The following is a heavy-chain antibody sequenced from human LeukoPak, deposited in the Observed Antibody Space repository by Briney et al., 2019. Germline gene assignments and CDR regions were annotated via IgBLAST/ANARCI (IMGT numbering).Heavy chain of an antibody. CDR2: INHSGST. Sequence: PSETLSFTCAVYGGSFSGYYWSWIRQPPGKGLEWIGEINHSGSTNYNPSLKSRVTISVDTSKNQFSLKLSSVTAADTAVYYCARGGGYSYGYNFDYWGQGTLVTVSS. V-gene: IGHV4-34*01. CDR1: GGSFSGYY. CDR3: ARGGGYSYGYNFDY. J-gene: IGHJ4*02. D-gene: IGHD5-18*01.